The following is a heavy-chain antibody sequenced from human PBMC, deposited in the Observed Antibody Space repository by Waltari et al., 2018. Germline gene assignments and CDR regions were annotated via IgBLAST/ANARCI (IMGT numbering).Heavy chain of an antibody. CDR3: ARDRGRGLYLDS. CDR1: GDSISGSYW. V-gene: IGHV4-4*02. Sequence: QVQLQESGPGLVKPSGTLSVTCAVSGDSISGSYWWSWVRQPPGKGLEWIGQIHGSGRSNYNPSLEIRLTVARDTSSNRFSLTVTSATAADTAIYYCARDRGRGLYLDSWGQGTLVTVSP. J-gene: IGHJ4*02. D-gene: IGHD1-26*01. CDR2: IHGSGRS.